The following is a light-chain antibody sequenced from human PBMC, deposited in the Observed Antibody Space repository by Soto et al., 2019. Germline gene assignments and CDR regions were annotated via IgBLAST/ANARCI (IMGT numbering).Light chain of an antibody. Sequence: EIVMTQSPATLSVSPGERATLSCRASRNINRKLDWYQQKPDQAPRLLMSGASTRATGIPARFSGSGSGTEFTLTISVLQSEDFAVYYCQQYYDYPPLIFGGWTKVEIK. V-gene: IGKV3-15*01. CDR3: QQYYDYPPLI. J-gene: IGKJ4*01. CDR1: RNINRK. CDR2: GAS.